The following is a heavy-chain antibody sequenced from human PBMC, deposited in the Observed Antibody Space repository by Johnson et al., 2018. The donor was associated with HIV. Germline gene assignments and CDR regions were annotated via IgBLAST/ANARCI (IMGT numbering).Heavy chain of an antibody. CDR2: ISWNSGSI. J-gene: IGHJ3*02. V-gene: IGHV3-23*04. CDR1: GFTVSSNY. D-gene: IGHD2-2*03. CDR3: AKDGYDGDGPDGTKGAFDI. Sequence: MQLVESGGGLVQPGGSLRLSCAASGFTVSSNYMSWVRQAPGKGLEWVSVISWNSGSIGYADSVKGRFTISRDNAKNSLYVQMNSLRAEDTAVYYCAKDGYDGDGPDGTKGAFDIWGQWTMVTVSS.